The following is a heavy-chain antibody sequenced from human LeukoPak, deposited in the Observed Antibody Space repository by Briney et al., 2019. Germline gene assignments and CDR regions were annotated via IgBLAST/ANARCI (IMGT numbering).Heavy chain of an antibody. CDR2: ISWNSGSI. CDR1: GFTFEDYA. V-gene: IGHV3-9*03. J-gene: IGHJ5*02. D-gene: IGHD3-10*01. Sequence: GGSLRLSCAASGFTFEDYAMHWVRQAPGKGLEWVSGISWNSGSIGYADSVKGRFTISRDNAKNSLYLQMNSLRAEDMALYYCAKGPGAYYYGSGRFDPWGQGTLVTVSS. CDR3: AKGPGAYYYGSGRFDP.